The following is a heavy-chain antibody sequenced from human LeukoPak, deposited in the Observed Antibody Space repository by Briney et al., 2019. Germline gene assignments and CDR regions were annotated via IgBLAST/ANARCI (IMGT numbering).Heavy chain of an antibody. Sequence: GGSLRLSCAASGFTFSNYAMSWVRQAPGKGLEWVSAISGSGGSTYYADSVKGRFTISRDNSKNTLYLQMNSLRAEDTAVYYCARGNTILPPYGAFDIWGQGTVVTVSS. CDR2: ISGSGGST. CDR3: ARGNTILPPYGAFDI. V-gene: IGHV3-23*01. D-gene: IGHD3-9*01. J-gene: IGHJ3*02. CDR1: GFTFSNYA.